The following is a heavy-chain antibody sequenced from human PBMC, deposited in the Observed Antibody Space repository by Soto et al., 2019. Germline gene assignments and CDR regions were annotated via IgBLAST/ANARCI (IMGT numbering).Heavy chain of an antibody. CDR1: GGPFSNDI. CDR2: IIHLLNIA. CDR3: ARDSPIGSTFSGYDAIDY. V-gene: IGHV1-69*08. Sequence: QVQLVQSGAEVKKPGSSVKVSCKASGGPFSNDIITWVRQAPGQGLEWMGRIIHLLNIANYAQKFQGRVTITADRSTGTAYMELNSLRSEDTAVYYCARDSPIGSTFSGYDAIDYWGQGTLVTVSS. J-gene: IGHJ4*02. D-gene: IGHD5-12*01.